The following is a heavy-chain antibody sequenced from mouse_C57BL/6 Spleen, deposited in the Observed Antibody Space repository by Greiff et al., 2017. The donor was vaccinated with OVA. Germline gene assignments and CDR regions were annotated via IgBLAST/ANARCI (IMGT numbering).Heavy chain of an antibody. V-gene: IGHV10-1*01. CDR2: IRSKSNNYAT. Sequence: EVKVEESGGGLVQPKGSLKLSCAASGFSFNTYAMNWVRQAPGKGLEWVARIRSKSNNYATYYADSVKDRFTISRDDSESMLYLQMNNLKTEDTAMYYCVRDGFDYWGQGTTLTVSS. J-gene: IGHJ2*01. D-gene: IGHD2-3*01. CDR1: GFSFNTYA. CDR3: VRDGFDY.